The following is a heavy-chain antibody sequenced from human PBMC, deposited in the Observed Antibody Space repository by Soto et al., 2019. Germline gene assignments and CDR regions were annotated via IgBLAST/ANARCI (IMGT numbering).Heavy chain of an antibody. J-gene: IGHJ4*02. CDR1: GDSLSSDKL. CDR3: ARGERQQQRDY. V-gene: IGHV4-4*02. Sequence: SETLSLTCAVSGDSLSSDKLWSWVRQPPGKGLEWIGEIHHSGNSNYNPSLKSRVIISVDKSKNQFSLNLSSVTDADTAVYYCARGERQQQRDYWGQGTLVTSPQ. D-gene: IGHD6-25*01. CDR2: IHHSGNS.